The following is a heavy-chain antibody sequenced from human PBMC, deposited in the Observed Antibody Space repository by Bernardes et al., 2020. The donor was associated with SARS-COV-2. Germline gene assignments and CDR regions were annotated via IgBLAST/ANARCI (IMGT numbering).Heavy chain of an antibody. Sequence: SETLSLTCTVSGGSISGFYWSWIRQSPGKGLEWIGYIYSSGSTNNNPSLKSRVTTSIDTSKNQFSLKVNSVTAADTAVYYCAREQNSLVRGVMDSWGQGTLVTVSS. CDR1: GGSISGFY. CDR3: AREQNSLVRGVMDS. V-gene: IGHV4-59*01. CDR2: IYSSGST. D-gene: IGHD3-10*01. J-gene: IGHJ4*02.